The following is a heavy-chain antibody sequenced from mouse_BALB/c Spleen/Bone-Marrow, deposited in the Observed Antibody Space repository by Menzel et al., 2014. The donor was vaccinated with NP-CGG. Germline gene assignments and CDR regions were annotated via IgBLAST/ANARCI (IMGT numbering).Heavy chain of an antibody. D-gene: IGHD4-1*01. CDR2: IWSGGST. CDR3: ARNSNWENLDY. Sequence: VKLVESGPGLVQPSQSLSITCTVSGFSLTSYGVHWVRQSPGKGLEWLGVIWSGGSTDYNAAFISRLSISKDNSKSQVFFKMNSLQANDTAIYYCARNSNWENLDYWGQGTTLTVSS. V-gene: IGHV2-2*02. J-gene: IGHJ2*01. CDR1: GFSLTSYG.